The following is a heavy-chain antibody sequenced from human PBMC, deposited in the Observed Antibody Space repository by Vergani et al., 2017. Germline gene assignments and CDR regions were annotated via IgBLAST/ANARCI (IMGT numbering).Heavy chain of an antibody. CDR2: IYYSGST. CDR1: GGSISSYY. Sequence: QVQLQESGPGLVKPSETLTLTCTVSGGSISSYYWSWIRQPPGKGLEWIGYIYYSGSTNYNPSLKSRVTISVDTSKNQFSLKLSSVTAADTAVYYCAREMYXYRYDSSEYYYMDVWGKGTTVTVSS. D-gene: IGHD3-22*01. V-gene: IGHV4-59*01. CDR3: AREMYXYRYDSSEYYYMDV. J-gene: IGHJ6*03.